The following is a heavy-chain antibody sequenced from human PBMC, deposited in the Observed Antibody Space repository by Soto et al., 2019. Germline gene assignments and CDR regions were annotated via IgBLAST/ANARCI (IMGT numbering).Heavy chain of an antibody. V-gene: IGHV2-70*12. CDR1: GFSLTTRSMC. J-gene: IGHJ4*02. D-gene: IGHD3-3*01. CDR3: ARSLNYDFWTGYFFDF. Sequence: VSGPTLVNPTQTLTLTCTLSGFSLTTRSMCVSWIRQSPGKALEWLALIDWDGDTYYSTSLKTRLTISRDTSTNQVVLTMTNLDPADTATYFCARSLNYDFWTGYFFDFWGQGPLVTVS. CDR2: IDWDGDT.